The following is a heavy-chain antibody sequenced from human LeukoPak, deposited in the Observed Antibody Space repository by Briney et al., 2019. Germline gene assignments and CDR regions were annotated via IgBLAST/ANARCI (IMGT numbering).Heavy chain of an antibody. CDR2: IYFPGTA. J-gene: IGHJ4*01. V-gene: IGHV4-4*07. Sequence: PSETLSLTCTVSGTSLSPFHWTWFRQPAGQRLEWIGLIYFPGTATLNPSLRSRVAMSVDLAKNQLFLKLAPMTAADTAMYYCARKDGDYWGQGTLVSVSS. CDR3: ARKDGDY. CDR1: GTSLSPFH.